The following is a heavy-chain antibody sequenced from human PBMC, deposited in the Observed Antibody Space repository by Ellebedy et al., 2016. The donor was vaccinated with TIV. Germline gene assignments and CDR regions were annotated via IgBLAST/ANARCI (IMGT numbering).Heavy chain of an antibody. Sequence: SETLSLXXAVSGGSISSSNWWSWVRQPPGKGLEWIGEIYHSGSTNYNPSLKSRVTISVDTSKNQFSLKLSSVTAADTAVYYCARGLRLGSGWYTGWFDPWGQGTLVTVSS. CDR2: IYHSGST. V-gene: IGHV4-4*02. D-gene: IGHD6-19*01. CDR1: GGSISSSNW. CDR3: ARGLRLGSGWYTGWFDP. J-gene: IGHJ5*02.